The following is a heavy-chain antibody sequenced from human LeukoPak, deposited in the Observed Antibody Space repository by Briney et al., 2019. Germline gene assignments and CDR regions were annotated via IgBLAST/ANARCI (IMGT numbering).Heavy chain of an antibody. CDR2: ISYDGSNK. D-gene: IGHD1-26*01. CDR3: AKEAYRGSYYDFDY. J-gene: IGHJ4*02. CDR1: GFTFSSYW. V-gene: IGHV3-30*18. Sequence: GGSLRLSCAVSGFTFSSYWMSWVRQAPGKGLEWVAVISYDGSNKYYADSVKGRFTISRDNSKNTLYLQMNSLRAEDTAVYYCAKEAYRGSYYDFDYWGQGTLVTVSS.